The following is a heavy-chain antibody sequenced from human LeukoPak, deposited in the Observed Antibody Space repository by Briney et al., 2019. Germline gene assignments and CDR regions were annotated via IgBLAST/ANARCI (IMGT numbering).Heavy chain of an antibody. Sequence: PGGSLRLSCTASGFTFGDYAMSWVRQAPGKGLEWVGFIRSKAYGGTTEYAASVKGRFTISRDDSKSIAYLQMNSLKTEDTAVYYCTRDQYGFGWFDPWGQGTLVTVSS. CDR1: GFTFGDYA. CDR3: TRDQYGFGWFDP. D-gene: IGHD2-2*01. CDR2: IRSKAYGGTT. J-gene: IGHJ5*02. V-gene: IGHV3-49*04.